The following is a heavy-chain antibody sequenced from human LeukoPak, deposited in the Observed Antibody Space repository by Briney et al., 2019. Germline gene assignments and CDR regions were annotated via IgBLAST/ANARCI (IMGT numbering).Heavy chain of an antibody. D-gene: IGHD1-1*01. CDR2: INPSGGST. CDR1: GYTFTSYY. CDR3: ARASGERGSPPYPRPNKYYFDY. J-gene: IGHJ4*02. V-gene: IGHV1-46*01. Sequence: GASVKVSCKASGYTFTSYYMHWVRQAPGQGLEWMGIINPSGGSTSYAQKFQGRVTMTRDTSTSTVYMELSSLRSEDTAVYYCARASGERGSPPYPRPNKYYFDYWGQGTLVTVSS.